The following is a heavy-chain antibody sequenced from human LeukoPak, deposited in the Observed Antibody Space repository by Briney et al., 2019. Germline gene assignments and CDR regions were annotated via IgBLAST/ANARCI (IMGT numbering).Heavy chain of an antibody. V-gene: IGHV3-11*04. J-gene: IGHJ6*03. CDR1: GFTFSDYY. CDR2: ISSSGSTI. CDR3: ARRPRTGYYYYYMDV. Sequence: PGGSLRLSCAASGFTFSDYYMSWVRQAPGKGLEWVSYISSSGSTIYYADSVKGRFTISRDNAKNSLYLQMNSLRAEDTAVYYCARRPRTGYYYYYMDVWGKGTTVTVSS.